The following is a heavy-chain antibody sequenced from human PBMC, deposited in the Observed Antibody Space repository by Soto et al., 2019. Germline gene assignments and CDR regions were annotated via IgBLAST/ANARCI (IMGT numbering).Heavy chain of an antibody. Sequence: SETLSLTCTVSRGSISGYYWNWIRQSPGKGLEWISYINYSGISNYNPYLQSRVTMSADTSKNQISLKVSSVTAADTAVYYCATTLPFCSYFPFWSGYNAGYFFYFMDVWGKGTTVTGSS. V-gene: IGHV4-59*13. CDR2: INYSGIS. CDR3: ATTLPFCSYFPFWSGYNAGYFFYFMDV. CDR1: RGSISGYY. D-gene: IGHD3-3*01. J-gene: IGHJ6*03.